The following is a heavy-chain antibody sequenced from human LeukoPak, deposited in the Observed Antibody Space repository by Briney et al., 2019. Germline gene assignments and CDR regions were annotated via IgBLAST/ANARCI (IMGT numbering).Heavy chain of an antibody. D-gene: IGHD3-22*01. Sequence: PGRSLRLSCAGSGFTFSSYGMHWVRQAPGKGLEWVAVIWYDGSNKYYADSVKGRFTISRDNSKNTLSLQMNSLRAEDTAVYYCAKDLRSVYYYDSTIAHGGQGTLVTVSS. V-gene: IGHV3-33*06. CDR1: GFTFSSYG. CDR2: IWYDGSNK. CDR3: AKDLRSVYYYDSTIAH. J-gene: IGHJ4*02.